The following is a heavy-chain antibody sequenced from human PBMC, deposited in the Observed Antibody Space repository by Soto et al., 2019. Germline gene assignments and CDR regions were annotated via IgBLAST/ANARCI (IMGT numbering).Heavy chain of an antibody. CDR2: IYYSGST. V-gene: IGHV4-31*03. J-gene: IGHJ4*02. CDR1: GGSISSGGYY. Sequence: QVQLQESGPGLVKPSQTLSLTCTVSGGSISSGGYYWSWIRQHPGKGLEWIGYIYYSGSTYYNPSLTSRVTISVDTSKHQFSLKLSSVTAADTAVYYCARGTTVTSYYFDYWGQGTLVTVSS. CDR3: ARGTTVTSYYFDY. D-gene: IGHD4-17*01.